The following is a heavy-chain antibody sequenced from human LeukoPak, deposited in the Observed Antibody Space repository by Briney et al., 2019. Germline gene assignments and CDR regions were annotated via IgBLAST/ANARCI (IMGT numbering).Heavy chain of an antibody. CDR3: ARDFTLVRGVIYY. Sequence: ASVKVSCKVSGYTVTELSMHWVRQSPGKGLEWMGGFHPEDGETIYAQKFQGRVTMTEDTSTDTAYMELSSLRSDDTAVYYCARDFTLVRGVIYYWGQGTLVTVSS. J-gene: IGHJ4*02. CDR1: GYTVTELS. D-gene: IGHD3-10*01. CDR2: FHPEDGET. V-gene: IGHV1-24*01.